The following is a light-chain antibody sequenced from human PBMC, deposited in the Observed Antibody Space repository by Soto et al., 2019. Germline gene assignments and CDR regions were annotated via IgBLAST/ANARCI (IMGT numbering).Light chain of an antibody. CDR2: DAS. CDR3: QQYGSSPYT. J-gene: IGKJ2*01. V-gene: IGKV3D-20*01. Sequence: EIVLTQSPATLSLSPGERATLSCGASQRVSSSYLAWYQQKPGLAPRLLIYDASSRATGIPDRFSGSGSGTDCTLTIGRLEPEDFAVYYCQQYGSSPYTFGQGTKLEIK. CDR1: QRVSSSY.